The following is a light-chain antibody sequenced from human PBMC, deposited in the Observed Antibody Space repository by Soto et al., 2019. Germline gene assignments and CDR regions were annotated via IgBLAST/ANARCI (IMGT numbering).Light chain of an antibody. J-gene: IGKJ1*01. CDR3: QQYYSYPRT. CDR2: AAS. CDR1: QRISGW. V-gene: IGKV1-5*01. Sequence: DIQMTQSPSTLSASVGDRVSRTCRASQRISGWLAWYQQKAGKAPKLVIYAASTLQSGVPSRFSGSGSGTDFTPTISCLQSEDFATYYCQQYYSYPRTFGQGTKVDIK.